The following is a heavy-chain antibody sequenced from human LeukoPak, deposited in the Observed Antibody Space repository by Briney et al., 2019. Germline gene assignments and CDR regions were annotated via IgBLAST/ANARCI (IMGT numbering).Heavy chain of an antibody. D-gene: IGHD5-12*01. CDR1: GFTFSTYG. Sequence: GRSLRLSCAASGFTFSTYGMHWVRQAPGKGLEWVSAISPSGSSTYYADSVKGRFTIPRDNSKNTLSLQMNSLRAEDTAVYYCAKEGGVVLREATINFWGQGTLVTVSS. V-gene: IGHV3-23*01. J-gene: IGHJ4*02. CDR3: AKEGGVVLREATINF. CDR2: ISPSGSST.